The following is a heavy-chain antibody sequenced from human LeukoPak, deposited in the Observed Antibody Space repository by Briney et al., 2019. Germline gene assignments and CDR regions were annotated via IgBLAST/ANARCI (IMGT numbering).Heavy chain of an antibody. J-gene: IGHJ3*02. V-gene: IGHV4-61*02. CDR2: IYTSGST. Sequence: SETLSLTCTVSGGSISSGSYYWSWIRQPAGKGLEWIGRIYTSGSTNYNPSLKSRVTISVDTSKNQFSLKLSSVTATDTAVYYCASLRYSYAYFPRWYAFDIWGQGTMVTVSS. CDR3: ASLRYSYAYFPRWYAFDI. D-gene: IGHD5-18*01. CDR1: GGSISSGSYY.